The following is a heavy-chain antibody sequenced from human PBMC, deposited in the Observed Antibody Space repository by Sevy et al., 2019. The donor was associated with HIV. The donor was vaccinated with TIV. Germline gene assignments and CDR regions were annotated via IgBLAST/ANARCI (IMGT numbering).Heavy chain of an antibody. CDR1: GGSISLYY. J-gene: IGHJ4*02. CDR2: IYGSGST. CDR3: AGEAKLGAPLGY. D-gene: IGHD3-16*01. V-gene: IGHV4-4*07. Sequence: SETLSLTCTVSGGSISLYYWSWIRQPAGKGLEWIGHIYGSGSTSYNPSLKSRVTMSVDTSQNQISLKLTSVTAVDTAVYYCAGEAKLGAPLGYWGQGTLVTVSS.